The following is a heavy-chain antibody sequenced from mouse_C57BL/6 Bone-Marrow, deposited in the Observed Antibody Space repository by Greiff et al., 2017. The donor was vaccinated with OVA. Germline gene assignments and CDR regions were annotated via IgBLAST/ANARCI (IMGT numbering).Heavy chain of an antibody. CDR1: GYTFTSYW. CDR3: ARGRTVSSSRYFDD. Sequence: QVQLQQPGTELVKPGASVKLSCKASGYTFTSYWMHWVKQRPGQGLEWIGNINPSNGGTNYNEKFKSKATLTVDKSSSTAYMQLSSLTSEDSAVYDGARGRTVSSSRYFDDWGTGTTVTVSS. V-gene: IGHV1-53*01. D-gene: IGHD1-1*01. J-gene: IGHJ1*03. CDR2: INPSNGGT.